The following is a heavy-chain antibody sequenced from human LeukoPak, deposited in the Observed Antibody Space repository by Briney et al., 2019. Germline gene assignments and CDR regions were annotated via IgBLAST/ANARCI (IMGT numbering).Heavy chain of an antibody. V-gene: IGHV3-30-3*01. D-gene: IGHD4/OR15-4a*01. CDR1: GFTFSSYA. J-gene: IGHJ5*02. CDR3: ASRWDFGDLPNWLDP. CDR2: ISYDGSNK. Sequence: TGGSLRLSCAASGFTFSSYAMHWVRQAPGKGLEWVAVISYDGSNKYYADSVKGRFTISRDNSKNTLYLQMNSLRAEDTAVYYCASRWDFGDLPNWLDPWGQGTLVTVSS.